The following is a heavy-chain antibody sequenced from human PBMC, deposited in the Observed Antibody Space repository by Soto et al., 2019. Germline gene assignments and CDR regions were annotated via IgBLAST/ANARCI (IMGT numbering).Heavy chain of an antibody. CDR3: ARVLGDLAVAGTSFGYFQH. CDR2: INPSGGST. V-gene: IGHV1-46*03. CDR1: GYTFTSYY. Sequence: GASVKVSCKASGYTFTSYYMHWVRQAPGQGLEWMGIINPSGGSTSYAQKFQGRVTMTRDTSTSTVYMELSSLKSEDTAVYYCARVLGDLAVAGTSFGYFQHWGQGTLVTVSS. D-gene: IGHD6-19*01. J-gene: IGHJ1*01.